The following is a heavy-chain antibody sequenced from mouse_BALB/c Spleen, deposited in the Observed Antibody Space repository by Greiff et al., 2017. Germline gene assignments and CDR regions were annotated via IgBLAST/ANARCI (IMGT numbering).Heavy chain of an antibody. CDR3: ARIYYYGSSLYAMDY. CDR2: INPSSGYT. CDR1: GYTFTSYT. J-gene: IGHJ4*01. D-gene: IGHD1-1*01. V-gene: IGHV1-4*01. Sequence: VQLQQSGAELARPGASVKMSCKASGYTFTSYTMHWVKQRPGHGLEWIGYINPSSGYTNYNQKFKDKATLTADKSSSTAYMQLSSLTSEDSAVYYCARIYYYGSSLYAMDYWGQGTSVTVSS.